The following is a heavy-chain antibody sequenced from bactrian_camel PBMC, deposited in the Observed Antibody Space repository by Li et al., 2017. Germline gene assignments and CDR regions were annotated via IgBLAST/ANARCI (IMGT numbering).Heavy chain of an antibody. Sequence: VQLVESGGGSVQAGESLTLSCAVYTSSNARLHMAWFRQAPGKEREGIAAVDSADNTNYVDSVKGRFTVSRDNAKRTLYLQMNNLQPEDTDVYYCASTPWIVRGYCRTARHLEGLLTFWGQGTQVTVSS. CDR2: VDSADNT. CDR3: ASTPWIVRGYCRTARHLEGLLTF. V-gene: IGHV3S55*01. J-gene: IGHJ4*01. D-gene: IGHD8*01. CDR1: TSSNARLH.